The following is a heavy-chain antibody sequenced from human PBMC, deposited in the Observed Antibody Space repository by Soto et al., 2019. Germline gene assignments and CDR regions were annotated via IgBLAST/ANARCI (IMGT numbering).Heavy chain of an antibody. D-gene: IGHD2-2*01. CDR3: ARGPIRGVVPAATWYFDL. V-gene: IGHV1-18*04. CDR2: ISAYNGNT. J-gene: IGHJ2*01. CDR1: GYTFTSYG. Sequence: ASVKVSCKASGYTFTSYGMSWVRQAPGEGLEWMGWISAYNGNTNYAQKLQGRVTMTTDTSTSTAYMELRSLRSDDTAVYYCARGPIRGVVPAATWYFDLWGRGTLVTVSS.